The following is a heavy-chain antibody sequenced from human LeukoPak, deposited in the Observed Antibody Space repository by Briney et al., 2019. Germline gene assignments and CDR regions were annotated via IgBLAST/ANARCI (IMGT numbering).Heavy chain of an antibody. CDR2: IYYSGST. D-gene: IGHD1-1*01. CDR3: ARDVEDGNWFDP. CDR1: GGSISSGGYY. V-gene: IGHV4-31*03. Sequence: SETLSLTCTVSGGSISSGGYYWSWIRQHPGKGLEWIGCIYYSGSTYYNPSLKSRVTISVDTSKNQFSLKLSSVTAADTAVYYCARDVEDGNWFDPWGQGTLVTVSS. J-gene: IGHJ5*02.